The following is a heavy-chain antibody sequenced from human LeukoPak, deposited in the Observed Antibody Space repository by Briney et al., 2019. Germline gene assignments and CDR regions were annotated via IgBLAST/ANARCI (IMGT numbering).Heavy chain of an antibody. CDR2: MNPNSGNT. D-gene: IGHD3-10*01. Sequence: ASVKVSCKASGYTFTSYDINWVRQATGQELEWMGWMNPNSGNTNYAQRFQGRVTMTRNTSINTAYMELSSLRSEDTAVYYCARVNYGPWGQGTLVTVSS. J-gene: IGHJ4*02. CDR1: GYTFTSYD. V-gene: IGHV1-8*01. CDR3: ARVNYGP.